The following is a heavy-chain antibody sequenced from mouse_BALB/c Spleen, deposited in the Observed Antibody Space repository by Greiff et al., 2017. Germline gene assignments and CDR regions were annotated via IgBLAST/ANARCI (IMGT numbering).Heavy chain of an antibody. Sequence: VQLQQPGAELVKPGASVKLSCKASGYTFTSYWMHWVKQRPGQGLEWIGEINPSNGRTNYNEKFKSKATLTVDKSSSTAYMQLSSLTSEDSAVYYCARSVTTPDDWGQGTTLTVSS. CDR1: GYTFTSYW. CDR2: INPSNGRT. D-gene: IGHD2-3*01. V-gene: IGHV1S81*02. CDR3: ARSVTTPDD. J-gene: IGHJ2*01.